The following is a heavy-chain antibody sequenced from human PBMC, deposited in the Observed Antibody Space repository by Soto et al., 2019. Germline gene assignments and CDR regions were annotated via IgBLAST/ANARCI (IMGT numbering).Heavy chain of an antibody. CDR1: GYTFTGYY. CDR3: ARDRRNILTGSSCFDP. Sequence: ASVKVSCKASGYTFTGYYMHWVRQAPGQGLEWMGWINPNSGGTNYAQKFQGRVTMTRDTSISTAYMELSRLRSDDTAVYYCARDRRNILTGSSCFDPWGQGTLVTVSS. J-gene: IGHJ5*02. V-gene: IGHV1-2*02. D-gene: IGHD3-9*01. CDR2: INPNSGGT.